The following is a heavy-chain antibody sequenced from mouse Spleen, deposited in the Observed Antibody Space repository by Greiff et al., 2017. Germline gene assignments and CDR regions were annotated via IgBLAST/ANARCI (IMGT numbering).Heavy chain of an antibody. Sequence: EVQLQQSGAELVKPGASVKLSCTASGFNIKDTYMHWVKQRPEQGLEWIGRIDPANGNTKYDPKFQGKATITADTSSNTAYLQLSSLTSGDTAVYYCAKEVRRDAMDYWGQGTSVTVSS. J-gene: IGHJ4*01. CDR2: IDPANGNT. CDR1: GFNIKDTY. D-gene: IGHD2-14*01. V-gene: IGHV14-3*02. CDR3: AKEVRRDAMDY.